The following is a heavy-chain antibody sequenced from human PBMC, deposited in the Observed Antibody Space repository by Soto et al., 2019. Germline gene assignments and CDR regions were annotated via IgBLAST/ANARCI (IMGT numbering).Heavy chain of an antibody. V-gene: IGHV4-59*08. J-gene: IGHJ4*02. CDR1: GGSISSYY. CDR3: ARQPGYYDILTGYSTYYFDY. CDR2: IYYRGNT. Sequence: PSEALSLTCTVSGGSISSYYWSWIRQPPGKGLEWIGYIYYRGNTNYNPSLKSRVTISVDTSKNQFSLKLSSVTAADTAVYYCARQPGYYDILTGYSTYYFDYWGQGTPVTVSS. D-gene: IGHD3-9*01.